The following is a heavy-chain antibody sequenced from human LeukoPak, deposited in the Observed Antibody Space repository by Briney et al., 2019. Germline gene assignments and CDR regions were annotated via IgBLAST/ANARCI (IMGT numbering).Heavy chain of an antibody. D-gene: IGHD3-16*01. J-gene: IGHJ6*02. CDR1: GFIFSNYN. Sequence: GGSLRLSCAASGFIFSNYNMNWVRQAPGKGLEWVSSISSGSTYIYYADSLKGRFTISRDNAKNSLYLQMNSLRAEDTAVYYCARVLLVHDYYYAMDVRGQGTKVTVSS. CDR3: ARVLLVHDYYYAMDV. V-gene: IGHV3-21*01. CDR2: ISSGSTYI.